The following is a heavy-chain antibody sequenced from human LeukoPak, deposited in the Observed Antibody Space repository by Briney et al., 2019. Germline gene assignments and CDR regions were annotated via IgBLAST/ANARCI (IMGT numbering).Heavy chain of an antibody. CDR2: IIPIFGTA. D-gene: IGHD3-9*01. V-gene: IGHV1-69*05. J-gene: IGHJ4*02. Sequence: SVKVSCKASGGTFSSYAISWVRQAPGQGLEWMGGIIPIFGTANYAQKFQGRVTMTRDTSTSTVYMELSSLRSEDTAVYYCARARDYDILTGRYTAYYFDYWGQGTLVTVSS. CDR3: ARARDYDILTGRYTAYYFDY. CDR1: GGTFSSYA.